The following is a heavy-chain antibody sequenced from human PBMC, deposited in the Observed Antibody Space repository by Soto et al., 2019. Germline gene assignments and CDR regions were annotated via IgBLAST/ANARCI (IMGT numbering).Heavy chain of an antibody. CDR1: GYTFTSYG. Sequence: ASVKVSCKASGYTFTSYGISWVRQAPGQGLEWMGWISAYNGNTNYAQKLQGRVTMTTDTSTSTAYMELRSLRSDDTAVYYCARVTEPRDFWSGRYYYYMDVWGKGTTVTVSS. CDR2: ISAYNGNT. CDR3: ARVTEPRDFWSGRYYYYMDV. D-gene: IGHD3-3*01. V-gene: IGHV1-18*01. J-gene: IGHJ6*03.